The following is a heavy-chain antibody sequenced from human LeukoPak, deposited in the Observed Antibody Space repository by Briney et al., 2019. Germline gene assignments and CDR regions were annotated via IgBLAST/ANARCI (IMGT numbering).Heavy chain of an antibody. Sequence: GESLKISCKDPGYSFTTYWIGWVRQMPGKGLEWMGIIYPGDSDTRYSPSFQGQVTISADKSISTAYLQWSSLKASDTAMYYCARSKNYYYYYYMDVWGKGTTVTVSS. J-gene: IGHJ6*03. CDR1: GYSFTTYW. CDR3: ARSKNYYYYYYMDV. V-gene: IGHV5-51*01. CDR2: IYPGDSDT.